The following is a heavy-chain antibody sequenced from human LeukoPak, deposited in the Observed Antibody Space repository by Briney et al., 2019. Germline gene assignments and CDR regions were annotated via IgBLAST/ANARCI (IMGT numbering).Heavy chain of an antibody. CDR1: GFTFSSYS. J-gene: IGHJ4*02. Sequence: PGGSLRLSCAASGFTFSSYSMNWVRQAPGKGLEWVSSISSSSSYIYYADSVKGRFTISRDNAKNSLYLQMNSLRAEDTAVYYCARSGGYSYGPFDCWGQGTLVTVSS. D-gene: IGHD5-18*01. CDR3: ARSGGYSYGPFDC. CDR2: ISSSSSYI. V-gene: IGHV3-21*01.